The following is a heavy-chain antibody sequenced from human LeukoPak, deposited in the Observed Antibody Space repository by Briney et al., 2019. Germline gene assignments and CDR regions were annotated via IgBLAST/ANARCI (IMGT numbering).Heavy chain of an antibody. J-gene: IGHJ4*02. D-gene: IGHD3-10*01. CDR3: ARTGSFPAPFDY. CDR2: ISWNSGSI. CDR1: GFTFDDYA. Sequence: GRSLRLSCAASGFTFDDYAMHWVRQAPGKGLEWVSGISWNSGSIGYADSVKGRFTISRDNAKNSLYLQVNSLRAEDTALYYCARTGSFPAPFDYWGQGTLVTVSS. V-gene: IGHV3-9*01.